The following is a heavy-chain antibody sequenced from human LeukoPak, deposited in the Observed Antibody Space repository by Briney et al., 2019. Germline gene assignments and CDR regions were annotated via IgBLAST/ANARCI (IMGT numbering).Heavy chain of an antibody. V-gene: IGHV3-30*02. D-gene: IGHD2-2*02. CDR1: GFSFSGKG. J-gene: IGHJ4*02. CDR2: IRYDGSNK. CDR3: AKNFDCSGTTCHKTVDY. Sequence: GGSLRLSCAASGFSFSGKGVHWVRQAPGKGLEWVAFIRYDGSNKYYGDSMKGRFTVSRDNSKNTLYLQMNSLRAGDTAVYYCAKNFDCSGTTCHKTVDYWGQGTLVSVSS.